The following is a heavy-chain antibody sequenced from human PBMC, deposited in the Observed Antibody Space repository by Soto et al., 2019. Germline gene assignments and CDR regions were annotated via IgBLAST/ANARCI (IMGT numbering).Heavy chain of an antibody. CDR2: ISAYNGNT. D-gene: IGHD4-4*01. V-gene: IGHV1-18*04. Sequence: GASVKVSCKASGYTFSNYGVSWVRQAPGQGLEWMGWISAYNGNTNYAQNFQGRVTMTTDTSTSTAHMELRSLRSDDTAVYYCARDQSDVLHLYYNYYGLDVWGQGTTVTVSS. J-gene: IGHJ6*02. CDR3: ARDQSDVLHLYYNYYGLDV. CDR1: GYTFSNYG.